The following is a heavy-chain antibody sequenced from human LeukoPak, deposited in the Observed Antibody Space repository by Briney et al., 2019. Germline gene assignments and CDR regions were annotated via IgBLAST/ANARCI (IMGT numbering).Heavy chain of an antibody. CDR3: AKYYYGSGNYYSFDY. CDR1: GFTFSSYA. CDR2: INGDGSST. Sequence: PGGSLRLSCVASGFTFSSYAMSWVRQAPGKGLEWVSSINGDGSSTYYADSAEGRFTIPRDNSKNTLDLQMNSLRAEDTAVYYCAKYYYGSGNYYSFDYWGQGTLVSVSS. D-gene: IGHD3-10*01. J-gene: IGHJ4*02. V-gene: IGHV3-23*01.